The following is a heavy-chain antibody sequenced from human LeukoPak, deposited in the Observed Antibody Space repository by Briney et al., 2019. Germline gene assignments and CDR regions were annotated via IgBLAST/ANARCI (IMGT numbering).Heavy chain of an antibody. Sequence: PGGSLRLSCAASGFTFSSYAMSWVRQAPGKGLEWVSAISGSGGSTYYADSVKGRFTISRDNSKNTLYLQMNSLRAEDTAVYYCAKDRDSGYENYYFDCWGQGTLVTVSS. J-gene: IGHJ4*02. CDR3: AKDRDSGYENYYFDC. CDR1: GFTFSSYA. CDR2: ISGSGGST. D-gene: IGHD5-12*01. V-gene: IGHV3-23*01.